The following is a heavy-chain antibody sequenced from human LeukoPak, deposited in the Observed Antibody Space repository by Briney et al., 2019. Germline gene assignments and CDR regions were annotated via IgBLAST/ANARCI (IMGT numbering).Heavy chain of an antibody. CDR1: GFTFSNYA. J-gene: IGHJ4*02. D-gene: IGHD2-8*01. CDR3: AKGPDKYGIKGYADF. CDR2: ITGSGGTT. V-gene: IGHV3-23*01. Sequence: GGSPRLSCAASGFTFSNYAMSWVRQAPGKGLEWVSAITGSGGTTYYADSAKGRFTISRDNSKNTVYLQMNSLRAEDTAVYYCAKGPDKYGIKGYADFWGQGTLVTVSS.